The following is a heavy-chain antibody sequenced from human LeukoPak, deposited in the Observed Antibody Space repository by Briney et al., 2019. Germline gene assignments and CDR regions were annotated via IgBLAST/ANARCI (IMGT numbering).Heavy chain of an antibody. D-gene: IGHD6-13*01. J-gene: IGHJ4*02. Sequence: GASVKVSCKASGYTFSGYYMHWVRQAPGQGLEWVGWINPNSGGTNYAQKFQGRVTMTRNTSISTAYMELSSLRSEDTAVYYCARGELAHDYWGQGTLVTVSS. CDR3: ARGELAHDY. CDR1: GYTFSGYY. V-gene: IGHV1-2*02. CDR2: INPNSGGT.